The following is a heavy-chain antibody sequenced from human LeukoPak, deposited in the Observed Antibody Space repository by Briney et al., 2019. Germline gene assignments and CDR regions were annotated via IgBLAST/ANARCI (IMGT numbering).Heavy chain of an antibody. CDR2: IYPGDSDT. Sequence: PGGSLEISCQGSGSSFTSYWIGWVRQLPGKGLEWMGIIYPGDSDTRYSPSFQGQVTISADKSISTAYLQWSSLKASDTAMYYCARLEHWNYARFDPWGQGTLVTVSS. CDR1: GSSFTSYW. D-gene: IGHD1-7*01. J-gene: IGHJ5*02. V-gene: IGHV5-51*01. CDR3: ARLEHWNYARFDP.